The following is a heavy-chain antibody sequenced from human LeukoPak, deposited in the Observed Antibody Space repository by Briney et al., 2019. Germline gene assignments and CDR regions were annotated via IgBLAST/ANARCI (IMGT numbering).Heavy chain of an antibody. V-gene: IGHV3-7*03. CDR1: GFTFSSYW. CDR2: IKQDGSEK. Sequence: GGSLRLSCAASGFTFSSYWMSWVRQAPGKGLEWVADIKQDGSEKYYVDSVKGRFTISRDNAKNSLYLQMNSLKTEDTAVYYCTSVLNINEGAIIIPYWGQGTLVTVSS. CDR3: TSVLNINEGAIIIPY. J-gene: IGHJ4*02. D-gene: IGHD5-24*01.